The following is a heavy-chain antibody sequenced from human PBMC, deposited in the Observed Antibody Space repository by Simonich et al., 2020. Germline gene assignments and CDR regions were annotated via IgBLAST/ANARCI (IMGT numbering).Heavy chain of an antibody. V-gene: IGHV3-74*01. CDR2: INRDGRST. Sequence: EVQLVESGGGLVQPGGSLRLSCAASGFTFSSYWMHWVRQAPGKGRVGVSRINRDGRSTSYADSVKGRFTISRDNAKNTLYLQMNSLRAEDTAVYYCARDYSNYDAFDIWGQGTMVTVSS. CDR3: ARDYSNYDAFDI. J-gene: IGHJ3*02. CDR1: GFTFSSYW. D-gene: IGHD4-4*01.